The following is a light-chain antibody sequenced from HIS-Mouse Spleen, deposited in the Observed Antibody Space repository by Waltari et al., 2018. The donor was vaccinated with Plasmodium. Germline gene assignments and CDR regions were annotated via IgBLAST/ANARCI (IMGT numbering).Light chain of an antibody. Sequence: DIQMTQSPSSLPASVGHRVTITCRASQSISSYLNWYQQKPGKAPKLLIYAASSLQSGVPSRFSGSGSGTDFTLTISSLQPEDFATYYCQQSYSTPWTFGQGTKVEIK. CDR2: AAS. CDR1: QSISSY. V-gene: IGKV1-39*01. CDR3: QQSYSTPWT. J-gene: IGKJ1*01.